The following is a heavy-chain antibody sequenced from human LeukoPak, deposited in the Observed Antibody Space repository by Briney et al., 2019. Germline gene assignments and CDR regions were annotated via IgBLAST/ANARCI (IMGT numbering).Heavy chain of an antibody. J-gene: IGHJ4*02. CDR1: GFTFSSYW. CDR3: ARVVDTHFDY. Sequence: PGGSLRLSWAASGFTFSSYWMHWGRQAPGKGLVWVSRIKSDGSTTTYADSVKGRFTISRDNAKNTLYLQMNSLRAEDTAVYYCARVVDTHFDYWGRGTLETVSS. D-gene: IGHD5-18*01. CDR2: IKSDGSTT. V-gene: IGHV3-74*01.